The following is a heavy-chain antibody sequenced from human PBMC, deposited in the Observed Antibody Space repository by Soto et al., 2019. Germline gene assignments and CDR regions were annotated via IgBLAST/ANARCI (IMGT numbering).Heavy chain of an antibody. D-gene: IGHD2-15*01. Sequence: GASVKVSCKASGYTFTSYGISWVRQAPGQGLEWMGWISAYNGNTNYAQKLQGRVTMTTDTSTSTAYMELRSLRSDDTAVYYCARSLVVVAANLSAEYFQHWGQGTLVTVSS. J-gene: IGHJ1*01. CDR2: ISAYNGNT. V-gene: IGHV1-18*01. CDR1: GYTFTSYG. CDR3: ARSLVVVAANLSAEYFQH.